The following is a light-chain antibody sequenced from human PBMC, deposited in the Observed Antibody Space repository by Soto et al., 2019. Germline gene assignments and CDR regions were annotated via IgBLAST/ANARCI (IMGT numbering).Light chain of an antibody. J-gene: IGKJ5*01. CDR3: QRYGSSPLIT. V-gene: IGKV3-20*01. CDR1: QSVSSSS. CDR2: GTS. Sequence: EIVFTQSPCSLSLSPGERATLSCRASQSVSSSSLAWYQQRPGQAPRLLIYGTSSRATGIPDRFSGSGSGTDFTLTISRLEPEDFAVYFCQRYGSSPLITFGQGTRLEI.